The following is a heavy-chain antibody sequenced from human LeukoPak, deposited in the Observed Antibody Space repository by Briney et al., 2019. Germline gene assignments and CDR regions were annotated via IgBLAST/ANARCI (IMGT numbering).Heavy chain of an antibody. J-gene: IGHJ4*02. CDR3: ARVSQYYATGSPVGDY. CDR1: GLTFRNYG. CDR2: ISGSGGST. D-gene: IGHD3-10*01. Sequence: LPGGSLRLSCAASGLTFRNYGMSWVRQAPGKGLEWVSGISGSGGSTNHADSVKGRFTISRDNSKNTLYLQMNSLRAEDTAVYYCARVSQYYATGSPVGDYWGQGTLVTVSS. V-gene: IGHV3-23*01.